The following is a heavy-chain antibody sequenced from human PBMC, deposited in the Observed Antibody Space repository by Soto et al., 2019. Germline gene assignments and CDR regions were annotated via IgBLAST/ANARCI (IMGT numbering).Heavy chain of an antibody. CDR3: AREGERGSGDSVDALDI. CDR2: IYYSGST. V-gene: IGHV4-59*01. Sequence: SETLSLTCTVSGGSISSYYWSWIRQPPGKGLEWIGYIYYSGSTNYNPSLKSRVTISVDTSKNQFSLKLSSVTAADTAVYYCAREGERGSGDSVDALDIWGQGTLVTVSS. D-gene: IGHD1-1*01. J-gene: IGHJ3*02. CDR1: GGSISSYY.